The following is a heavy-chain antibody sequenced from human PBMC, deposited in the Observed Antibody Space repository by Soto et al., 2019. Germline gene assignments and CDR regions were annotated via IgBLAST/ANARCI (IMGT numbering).Heavy chain of an antibody. J-gene: IGHJ4*02. V-gene: IGHV4-38-2*02. Sequence: SETLSLTCAVSGSSISSSYYWGCIRQPPGKGLEWIGSIYHSGSTYYNPSLKSRVTISVDTSKNQFSLKLSSVTAADTAVYYCARDSSGWNYYFDYWGQGTLVTVSS. CDR1: GSSISSSYY. CDR3: ARDSSGWNYYFDY. D-gene: IGHD6-19*01. CDR2: IYHSGST.